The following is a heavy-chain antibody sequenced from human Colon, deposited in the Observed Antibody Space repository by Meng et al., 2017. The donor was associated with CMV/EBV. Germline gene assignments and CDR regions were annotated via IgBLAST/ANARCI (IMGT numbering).Heavy chain of an antibody. CDR3: ARVGVVVPGATYAMDV. J-gene: IGHJ4*02. Sequence: ASVKVSCKATGDTFSSYYIHWVRQAPGQGLEWMGINNPSDDATNYARDFQGRVTMTRDPSTSTAYMELSGLTSDDTAVYYCARVGVVVPGATYAMDVWGQGTLVTVSS. V-gene: IGHV1-46*01. D-gene: IGHD3-3*01. CDR2: NNPSDDAT. CDR1: GDTFSSYY.